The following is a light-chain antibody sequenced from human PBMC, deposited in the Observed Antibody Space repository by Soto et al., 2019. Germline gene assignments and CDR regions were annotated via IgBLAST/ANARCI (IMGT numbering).Light chain of an antibody. J-gene: IGKJ3*01. CDR3: QQRSNWPPFT. V-gene: IGKV3-11*01. CDR1: QSVSSY. CDR2: DAS. Sequence: EIVLTQSPATLSLSPGERATISCRASQSVSSYLAWYQQKPGQAPRLLIYDASNRATGIPARFSGSGSGTDFTLTISSLEPEDFAVYYCQQRSNWPPFTFGPGTKVDI.